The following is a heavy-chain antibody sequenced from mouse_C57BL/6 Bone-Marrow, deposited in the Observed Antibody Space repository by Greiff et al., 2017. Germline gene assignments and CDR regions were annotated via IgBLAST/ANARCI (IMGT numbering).Heavy chain of an antibody. Sequence: EVQRVESGPGLVKPSQSLSLTCSVTGYSITSGYYWNWIRQFPGNKLEWMGYISYDGSNNYNPSLKNRISITRDTSKNQFFLKLNSVTTEDTATYYCARDGDYDGYFDVWGTGTTVTVSS. V-gene: IGHV3-6*01. CDR1: GYSITSGYY. D-gene: IGHD2-4*01. CDR3: ARDGDYDGYFDV. J-gene: IGHJ1*03. CDR2: ISYDGSN.